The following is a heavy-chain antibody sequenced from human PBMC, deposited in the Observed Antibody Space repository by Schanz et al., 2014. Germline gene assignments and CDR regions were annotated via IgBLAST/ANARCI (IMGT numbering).Heavy chain of an antibody. CDR3: ARDSNGDDGYRFWFDS. Sequence: EVHLVESGGGLVQPGGSLRLSCAASGFTFSGYSMNWVRQAPGKGLEWISYITGTGTVMYADSVKGRFTISRDNGKNSLSVQMNSLRVEDTAIVYWARDSNGDDGYRFWFDSWGQGILVTVSS. CDR1: GFTFSGYS. J-gene: IGHJ5*01. D-gene: IGHD4-17*01. V-gene: IGHV3-48*01. CDR2: ITGTGTV.